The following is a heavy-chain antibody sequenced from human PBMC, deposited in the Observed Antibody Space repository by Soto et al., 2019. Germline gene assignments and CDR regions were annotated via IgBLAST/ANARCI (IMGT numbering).Heavy chain of an antibody. Sequence: VESLKISCKGSGYIFTNYWIDCFRQMPVKGLEWMGIIYPGDSDTRYSPSFQGQVTISADKSISTAYLQWRSLKASDTAIYYCARHHGSPGSYFGMDVWGQGTTVTVSS. V-gene: IGHV5-51*01. CDR1: GYIFTNYW. CDR3: ARHHGSPGSYFGMDV. J-gene: IGHJ6*02. CDR2: IYPGDSDT. D-gene: IGHD6-13*01.